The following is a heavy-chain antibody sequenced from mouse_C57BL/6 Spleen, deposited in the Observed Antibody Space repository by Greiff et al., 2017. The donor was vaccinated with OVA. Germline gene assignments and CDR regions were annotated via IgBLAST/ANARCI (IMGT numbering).Heavy chain of an antibody. CDR2: INYDGSST. D-gene: IGHD3-1*01. CDR1: GFTFSDYY. CDR3: ARVEGSSGYYAMDY. Sequence: DVKLVESEGGLVQPGSSMKLSCTASGFTFSDYYMAWVRQVPEKGLEWVANINYDGSSTYYLDSLKSRFIISRDNAKNILYLQMSSLKSEDTATYYCARVEGSSGYYAMDYWGQGTSVTVSS. J-gene: IGHJ4*01. V-gene: IGHV5-16*01.